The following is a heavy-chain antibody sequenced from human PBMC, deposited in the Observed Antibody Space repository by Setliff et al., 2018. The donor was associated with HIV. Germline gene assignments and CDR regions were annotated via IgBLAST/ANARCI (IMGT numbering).Heavy chain of an antibody. D-gene: IGHD5-18*01. CDR1: GYTFTSYG. CDR2: ISAYDGNT. Sequence: ASVKVSCKASGYTFTSYGISWVRQAPGQGLEWMGWISAYDGNTDQAQRFRDIDTMTTDTSTRTAYMELRSLRSDDTAVYYCARDPSRWVQPVTRITAFDIWGQGTMVTVSS. CDR3: ARDPSRWVQPVTRITAFDI. V-gene: IGHV1-18*01. J-gene: IGHJ3*02.